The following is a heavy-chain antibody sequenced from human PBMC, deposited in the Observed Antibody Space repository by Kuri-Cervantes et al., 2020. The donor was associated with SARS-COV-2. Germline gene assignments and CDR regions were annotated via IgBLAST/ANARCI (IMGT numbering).Heavy chain of an antibody. CDR2: ISYDGSNA. D-gene: IGHD2-21*01. V-gene: IGHV3-30*01. CDR3: AKDRVGVLDS. J-gene: IGHJ4*02. Sequence: GESLKISCAASGFTFSSCAMHWVRLAPGKELEWVAFISYDGSNAYYADSVMGRFTISRDNSNNTLYLQVNSLRAEDTALYYCAKDRVGVLDSWGQGTQVTVSS. CDR1: GFTFSSCA.